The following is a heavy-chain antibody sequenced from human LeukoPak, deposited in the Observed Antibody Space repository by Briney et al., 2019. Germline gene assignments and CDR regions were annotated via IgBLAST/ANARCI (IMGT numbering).Heavy chain of an antibody. D-gene: IGHD3-22*01. J-gene: IGHJ3*01. CDR3: AAEAAYYYDSRDAFDV. CDR1: GYRFTSYG. Sequence: ASVKASCKASGYRFTSYGISWVRQAPGQGLEWMGWISAYNGNTNYAQKFQERVTITRDMSTGLVYMELSSLRSEDTAVYYCAAEAAYYYDSRDAFDVWGQGTMVTVSS. V-gene: IGHV1-18*01. CDR2: ISAYNGNT.